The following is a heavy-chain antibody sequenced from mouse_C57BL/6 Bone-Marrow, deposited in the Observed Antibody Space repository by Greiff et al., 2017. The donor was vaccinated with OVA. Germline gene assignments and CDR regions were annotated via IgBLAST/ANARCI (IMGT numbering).Heavy chain of an antibody. CDR2: IYPGGGYT. J-gene: IGHJ1*03. D-gene: IGHD2-1*01. CDR1: GYTFTNYW. CDR3: ARSLLYYGNWYFDV. Sequence: VKLQESGAELVRPGSSVKMSCKASGYTFTNYWIGWAKQRPGHGLEWIGDIYPGGGYTNYNEKFKGKATLTADKSSSTAYMQFSSLTSEVSAIYYCARSLLYYGNWYFDVWGTGTTVTVSS. V-gene: IGHV1-63*01.